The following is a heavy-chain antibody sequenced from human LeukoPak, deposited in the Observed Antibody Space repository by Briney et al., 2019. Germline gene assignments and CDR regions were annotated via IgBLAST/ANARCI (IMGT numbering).Heavy chain of an antibody. CDR3: ARSMTYYYGSGSPPYYFDY. CDR2: ISSSGSTI. Sequence: GGSLRLSCAASGFTFSDYYMSWIRQAPGKGLEWVSYISSSGSTIYYADSVKGRFTISRDNAENSLYLQMNSLRAEDTAVYYCARSMTYYYGSGSPPYYFDYWGRGTLVTVSS. CDR1: GFTFSDYY. D-gene: IGHD3-10*01. V-gene: IGHV3-11*01. J-gene: IGHJ4*02.